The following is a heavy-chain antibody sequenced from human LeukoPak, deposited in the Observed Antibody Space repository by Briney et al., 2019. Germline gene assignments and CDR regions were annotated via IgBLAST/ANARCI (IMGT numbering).Heavy chain of an antibody. CDR2: INPSGGST. D-gene: IGHD6-13*01. V-gene: IGHV1-46*01. CDR3: ARPYSSSWYGLYNYYGMDV. Sequence: GASVKVSCEASGYTFTIYYMHWVRQAPGQGREWMGIINPSGGSTSYAQKFQGRVTMTRDTSTSTVYMELSSLRSEDTAVYYCARPYSSSWYGLYNYYGMDVWGQGTTVTVSS. CDR1: GYTFTIYY. J-gene: IGHJ6*01.